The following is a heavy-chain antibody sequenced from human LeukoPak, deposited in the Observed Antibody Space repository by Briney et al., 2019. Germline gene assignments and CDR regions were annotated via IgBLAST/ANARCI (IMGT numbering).Heavy chain of an antibody. D-gene: IGHD6-13*01. CDR2: IYPGDFDT. J-gene: IGHJ4*02. CDR1: GYSFTSYW. V-gene: IGHV5-51*01. CDR3: ARHEAGPYFDY. Sequence: GESLKISCKGSGYSFTSYWIGWVRQMPGKGLECMGIIYPGDFDTRYSPSFQGQVTISADKSISTAYLQWSSLKASDTAIYYCARHEAGPYFDYWGQGTLVTVSS.